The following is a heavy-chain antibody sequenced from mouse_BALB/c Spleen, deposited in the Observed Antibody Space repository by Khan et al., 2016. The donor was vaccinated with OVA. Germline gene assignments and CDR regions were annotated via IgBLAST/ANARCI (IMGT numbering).Heavy chain of an antibody. V-gene: IGHV5-6*01. CDR3: TRLAYYYESEEFAY. CDR1: GFTFSTYG. J-gene: IGHJ3*01. Sequence: EVELVESGGDLVKPGGSLTLSCAASGFTFSTYGMSWVRQTPDKRLEWVATVSTGGGYTYYPDSVKGRFTISRDNAKNPLYLHMSGLTSEDTAMFYGTRLAYYYESEEFAYWGQGTLVTVSA. D-gene: IGHD1-1*01. CDR2: VSTGGGYT.